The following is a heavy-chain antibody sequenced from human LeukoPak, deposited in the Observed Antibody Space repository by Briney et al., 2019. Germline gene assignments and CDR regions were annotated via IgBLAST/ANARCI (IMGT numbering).Heavy chain of an antibody. J-gene: IGHJ4*02. CDR2: ISGDGVST. CDR1: GLPIADFA. CDR3: AKESGKFDY. V-gene: IGHV3-43*02. Sequence: GGSLRLSCVASGLPIADFAMHWVREAPGKGLEWVSLISGDGVSTFYADSVKGRFSISRDNSKNSLYLEMNSLRTEDAAMYYCAKESGKFDYWGQGTLVAVSS.